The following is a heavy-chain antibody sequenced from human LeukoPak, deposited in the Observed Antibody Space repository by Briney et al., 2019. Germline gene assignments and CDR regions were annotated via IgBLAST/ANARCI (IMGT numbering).Heavy chain of an antibody. CDR3: ARGGGTHYDFWSGYFDY. V-gene: IGHV1-46*01. CDR1: GYTFTSYY. D-gene: IGHD3-3*01. J-gene: IGHJ4*02. CDR2: INPSGGST. Sequence: GASVKVSCKASGYTFTSYYMHWVRQAPGQGLEWMGIINPSGGSTSYAQKFQGRVTMTRDTSTSTVYMELSSLRSEDTVVYYCARGGGTHYDFWSGYFDYWGQGTLVTVSS.